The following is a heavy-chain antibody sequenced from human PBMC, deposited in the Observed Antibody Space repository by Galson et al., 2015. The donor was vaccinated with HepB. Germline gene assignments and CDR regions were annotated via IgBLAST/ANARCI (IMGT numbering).Heavy chain of an antibody. CDR2: INPNSGGT. CDR3: ARGPPHDYSNYFRGRDGMDV. Sequence: SVKVSCKASGYTFTGYYMHWVRQAPGQGLEWMGWINPNSGGTNYAQKFQGRVTMTRDTSISTAYMELSRLRSDDTAVYYCARGPPHDYSNYFRGRDGMDVWGQGTTVTVSS. D-gene: IGHD4-11*01. V-gene: IGHV1-2*02. CDR1: GYTFTGYY. J-gene: IGHJ6*02.